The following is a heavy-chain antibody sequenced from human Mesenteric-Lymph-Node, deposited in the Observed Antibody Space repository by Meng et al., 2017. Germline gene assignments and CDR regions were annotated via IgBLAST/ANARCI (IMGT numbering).Heavy chain of an antibody. V-gene: IGHV1-46*01. D-gene: IGHD1-26*01. CDR1: GYPFTTHF. J-gene: IGHJ3*02. Sequence: ASVKVSCKASGYPFTTHFLYWVRQAPGQGLEVMGRIDPGGGRTDYAQRFRGRVTMTRDTSTSTVLMALTSLRSEDTAVYYCATSSSVAKGATAALDIWGQGTMVTVSS. CDR3: ATSSSVAKGATAALDI. CDR2: IDPGGGRT.